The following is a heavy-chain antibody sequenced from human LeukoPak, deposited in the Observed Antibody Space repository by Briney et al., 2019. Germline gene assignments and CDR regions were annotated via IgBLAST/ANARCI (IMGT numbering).Heavy chain of an antibody. D-gene: IGHD6-19*01. J-gene: IGHJ5*02. CDR2: ISGSGGST. CDR1: GFTFSSYA. Sequence: GGSLRLSCAASGFTFSSYAMSWVRQAPGKGLEWVSAISGSGGSTYYADSVKGRFTISRDNFKNTLYLQMNSLRAEDTAVYYCAKDGEQWLVRPNWFDPWGQGTLVTVSS. CDR3: AKDGEQWLVRPNWFDP. V-gene: IGHV3-23*01.